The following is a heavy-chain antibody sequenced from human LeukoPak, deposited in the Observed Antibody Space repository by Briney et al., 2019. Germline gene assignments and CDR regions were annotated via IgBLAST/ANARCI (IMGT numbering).Heavy chain of an antibody. D-gene: IGHD3-3*01. V-gene: IGHV3-53*01. CDR1: GFTVSSNY. J-gene: IGHJ4*02. CDR2: IYSGGST. CDR3: AKHDYDFWSGYAGGYFDY. Sequence: GGSLRLSCAASGFTVSSNYMSWVRQAPGKGLEWVSVIYSGGSTYYADSVKGRFTISRDNSKNTLYLQMNSLRAEDTAVYYCAKHDYDFWSGYAGGYFDYWGQGTLVTVSS.